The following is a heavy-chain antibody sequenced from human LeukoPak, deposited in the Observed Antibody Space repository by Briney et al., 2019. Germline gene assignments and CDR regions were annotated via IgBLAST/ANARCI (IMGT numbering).Heavy chain of an antibody. CDR3: ARVGSGLAQKYYYYGVDV. CDR1: GDSVSGYY. J-gene: IGHJ6*02. Sequence: SETLSLTCIVSGDSVSGYYWNWIRQPPGKGLEWIGYTHHSGNTLYNPSLKSRVTTSVDTSKNQFSLSLSSVTAADTAVYYCARVGSGLAQKYYYYGVDVWGQGTTVTVSS. CDR2: THHSGNT. D-gene: IGHD3-3*02. V-gene: IGHV4-59*02.